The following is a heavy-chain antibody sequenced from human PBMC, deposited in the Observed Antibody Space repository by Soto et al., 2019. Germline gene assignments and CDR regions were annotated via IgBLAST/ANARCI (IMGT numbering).Heavy chain of an antibody. V-gene: IGHV3-15*01. CDR2: IKSKTDGGTT. Sequence: EVQLVESGGGLVKPGGSLRLSCAASGFTFSNAWMSWVRQAPGKGLEWVGRIKSKTDGGTTEYAAPVRGRFTIARDDYKHTLYLQRNSLKTENTAVDYCTTLEAALNGFLYCCFFYMDVWVKGTTVTV. CDR3: TTLEAALNGFLYCCFFYMDV. J-gene: IGHJ6*03. D-gene: IGHD6-6*01. CDR1: GFTFSNAW.